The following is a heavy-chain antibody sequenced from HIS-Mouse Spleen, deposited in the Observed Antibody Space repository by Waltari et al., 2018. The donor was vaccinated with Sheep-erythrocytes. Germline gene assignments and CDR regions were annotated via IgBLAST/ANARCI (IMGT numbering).Heavy chain of an antibody. CDR3: ARVASGATFDY. CDR1: GFTFSSYS. D-gene: IGHD1-26*01. Sequence: AASGFTFSSYSMNWVRQAPGKGLEWVSTISSSSNYIYYADSVKGRFTISRDNAKNSLYLQMNSLRAEDTAVYYCARVASGATFDYWGQGTLVTVSS. CDR2: ISSSSNYI. J-gene: IGHJ4*02. V-gene: IGHV3-21*01.